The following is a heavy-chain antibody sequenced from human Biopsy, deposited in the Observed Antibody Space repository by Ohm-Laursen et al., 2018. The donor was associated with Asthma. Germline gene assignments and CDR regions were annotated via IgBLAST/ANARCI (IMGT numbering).Heavy chain of an antibody. CDR2: IDQSGYT. Sequence: LTCTVYGGYLTGHYWNWIRQPPGKGLEWIGEIDQSGYTNYNPSLKSRVTISADTSKNQFHLNLSSVTAADTAVYFCARAAITGIRGWFDPWGQGTQVTVSS. D-gene: IGHD1-20*01. CDR3: ARAAITGIRGWFDP. J-gene: IGHJ5*02. CDR1: GGYLTGHY. V-gene: IGHV4-34*01.